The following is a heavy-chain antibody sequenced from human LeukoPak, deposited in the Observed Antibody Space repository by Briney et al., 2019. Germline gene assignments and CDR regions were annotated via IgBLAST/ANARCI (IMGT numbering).Heavy chain of an antibody. Sequence: GGSLRLSCAASGFNFRNYWISWVRQAPGKGLEWVANIKDDGRDKYYVDSVKGRFTISRDNARNSLSLQMNSLRVEDTAVYCCARDTGGGFDPWGQGTLVTVSS. J-gene: IGHJ5*02. CDR2: IKDDGRDK. V-gene: IGHV3-7*01. CDR3: ARDTGGGFDP. CDR1: GFNFRNYW. D-gene: IGHD1-1*01.